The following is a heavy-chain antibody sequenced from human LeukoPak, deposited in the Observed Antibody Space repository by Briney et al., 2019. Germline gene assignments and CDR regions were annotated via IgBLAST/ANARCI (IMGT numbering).Heavy chain of an antibody. V-gene: IGHV1-18*01. CDR2: ISAYNGNT. D-gene: IGHD3-3*01. CDR3: AREGGGITIFGGQLFDYYYYGMDV. Sequence: GASVKVSCKASGYTFTNYGISWVRQAPGQGLEWMGWISAYNGNTNYAQKLQGRVTMTTDTSTSTAYMELRSLRSGDTAVYYCAREGGGITIFGGQLFDYYYYGMDVWGQGTTVTVSS. J-gene: IGHJ6*02. CDR1: GYTFTNYG.